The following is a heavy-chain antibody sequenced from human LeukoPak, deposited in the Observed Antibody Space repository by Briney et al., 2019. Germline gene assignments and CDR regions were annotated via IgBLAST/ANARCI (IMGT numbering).Heavy chain of an antibody. CDR2: IYTGGST. D-gene: IGHD4-17*01. V-gene: IGHV3-66*02. J-gene: IGHJ4*02. CDR3: ARDYGGDYGDYRVY. CDR1: GFTVSSNY. Sequence: GGSLRLSCAASGFTVSSNYMSWVRQAPGKGLEWVSVIYTGGSTYYADSVKGRFTISRDNSKNTLYLQMNSLRAEDTAVYYCARDYGGDYGDYRVYWGQGTLVTVSS.